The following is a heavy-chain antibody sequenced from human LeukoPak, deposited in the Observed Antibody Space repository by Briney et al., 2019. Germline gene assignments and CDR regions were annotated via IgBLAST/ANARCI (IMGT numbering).Heavy chain of an antibody. CDR3: ARDFSTISEGYYYDSSGSY. V-gene: IGHV1-18*01. Sequence: ASVKVSCKASGYTFTSYGISWVRQAPGQGLEWMGWISAYNGNTNYPHKLQGRVTMTPDTSTSTAYMELRSLRSDDTAVYYCARDFSTISEGYYYDSSGSYWGQGTLVTVSS. CDR1: GYTFTSYG. CDR2: ISAYNGNT. D-gene: IGHD3-22*01. J-gene: IGHJ4*02.